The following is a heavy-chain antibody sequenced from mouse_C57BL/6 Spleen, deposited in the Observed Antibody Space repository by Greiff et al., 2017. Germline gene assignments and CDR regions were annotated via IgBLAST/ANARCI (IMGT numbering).Heavy chain of an antibody. Sequence: EVMLVESGGGLVKPGGSLKLSCAASGFTFSDYGMHWVRQAPEKGLEWVAYISSGSSTIYYADTVKGRFTISRDNAKNTLFLQMTSLRSEDTAMYYCARITTVVDYYAMDYWGQGTSVTVSS. V-gene: IGHV5-17*01. CDR3: ARITTVVDYYAMDY. CDR2: ISSGSSTI. D-gene: IGHD1-1*01. J-gene: IGHJ4*01. CDR1: GFTFSDYG.